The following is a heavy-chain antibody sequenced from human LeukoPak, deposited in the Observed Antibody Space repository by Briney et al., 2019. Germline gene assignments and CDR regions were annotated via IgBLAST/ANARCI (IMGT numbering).Heavy chain of an antibody. CDR3: ARRAPCGGDCYSYFAC. D-gene: IGHD2-21*02. J-gene: IGHJ4*01. Sequence: GESLRISCQGSGYSFISYWISWVRQMPGKGLEWMGKFDPSDSYTNYHPSFQGHVTISADKSISTAYLQWSSLKASETAMYYCARRAPCGGDCYSYFACWGQGTLVTVSS. CDR1: GYSFISYW. CDR2: FDPSDSYT. V-gene: IGHV5-10-1*01.